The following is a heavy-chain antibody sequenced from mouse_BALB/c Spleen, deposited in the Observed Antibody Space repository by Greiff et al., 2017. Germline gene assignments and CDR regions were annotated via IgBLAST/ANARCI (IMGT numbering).Heavy chain of an antibody. J-gene: IGHJ4*01. Sequence: EVKLVESGPELVKPGASVKISCKASGYSFTGYFMNWVKQSHGKSLEWIGRINPYNGDTFYNQKFKGKATLTVDKSSSTAHMELLSLTSEDSAVYYCGTSLLRRAYDAMDYWGQGTSVTVSS. CDR1: GYSFTGYF. D-gene: IGHD1-2*01. CDR3: GTSLLRRAYDAMDY. V-gene: IGHV1-37*01. CDR2: INPYNGDT.